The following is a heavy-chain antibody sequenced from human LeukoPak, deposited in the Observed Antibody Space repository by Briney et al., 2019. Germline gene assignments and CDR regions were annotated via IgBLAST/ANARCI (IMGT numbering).Heavy chain of an antibody. J-gene: IGHJ2*01. V-gene: IGHV4-34*01. D-gene: IGHD4-17*01. CDR2: INHSGST. Sequence: PSETLSRTCAVYGGSFSGYYWSWIRQPPGKGLEWIGEINHSGSTNYNPSLKSRVTISVDTSKNQFSLKLSSVTAADTAVYYCARVRRYGGNPLTRYFDLWGRGTLVTVSS. CDR3: ARVRRYGGNPLTRYFDL. CDR1: GGSFSGYY.